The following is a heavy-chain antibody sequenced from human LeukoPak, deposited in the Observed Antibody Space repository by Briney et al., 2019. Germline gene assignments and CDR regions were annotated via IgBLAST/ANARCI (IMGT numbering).Heavy chain of an antibody. J-gene: IGHJ4*02. CDR2: IDWDDDK. CDR1: GFSLSTSGMC. V-gene: IGHV2-70*11. Sequence: SGPTLVNPTQTLTLTCTFSGFSLSTSGMCVSWIRQPPGKALEWLARIDWDDDKYYSTSLKTRLTISKDTSKNQVVLTMTNMDPVDTATYYCARIPHRGGYLDYWGQGTLVTVSS. D-gene: IGHD2-15*01. CDR3: ARIPHRGGYLDY.